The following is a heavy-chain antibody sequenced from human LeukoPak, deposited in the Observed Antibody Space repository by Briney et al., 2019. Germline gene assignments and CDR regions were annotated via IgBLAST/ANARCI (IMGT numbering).Heavy chain of an antibody. Sequence: GGSLRFSGLAAEFTLSAIIMHWVRQAQGKELKYFSAISNHGGSTYYADSVKGRFTISGDNSKNTLYLQMNSLRPEDTAVYYCVRSVTTLSDFHNWGQGTLVTVSS. CDR3: VRSVTTLSDFHN. D-gene: IGHD4-17*01. V-gene: IGHV3-64D*09. CDR2: ISNHGGST. CDR1: EFTLSAII. J-gene: IGHJ4*02.